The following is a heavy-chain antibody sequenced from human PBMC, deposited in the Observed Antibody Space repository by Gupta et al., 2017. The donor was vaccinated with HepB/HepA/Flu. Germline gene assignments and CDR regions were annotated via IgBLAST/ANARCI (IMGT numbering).Heavy chain of an antibody. V-gene: IGHV3-21*01. Sequence: EVQLVESGGGLVKPGGSLRLSCAASGFTFSSYSMNWVRQAPGKGLEWVSSISSSSSYIYYADSVKGRVTISRDNAKNSLYLQMNSLRAEDTAVYYCARDQSKQSSSWDLWCDPWGQGTLVTVYS. CDR1: GFTFSSYS. CDR3: ARDQSKQSSSWDLWCDP. J-gene: IGHJ5*02. D-gene: IGHD6-13*01. CDR2: ISSSSSYI.